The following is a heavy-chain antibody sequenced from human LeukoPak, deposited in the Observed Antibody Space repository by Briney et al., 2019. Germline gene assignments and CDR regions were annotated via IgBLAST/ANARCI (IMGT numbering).Heavy chain of an antibody. CDR1: GGSISTYY. CDR3: ARAPEFSSGWLLDC. D-gene: IGHD6-19*01. CDR2: IHTSGST. J-gene: IGHJ4*02. V-gene: IGHV4-4*07. Sequence: SETLSLTCTVSGGSISTYYWSWIRQSAGKGLEWIGRIHTSGSTDYNPSLRSRVTMSVDTSKNQFSQKVSSVTAADTGIYYCARAPEFSSGWLLDCWGQGTLVTVSS.